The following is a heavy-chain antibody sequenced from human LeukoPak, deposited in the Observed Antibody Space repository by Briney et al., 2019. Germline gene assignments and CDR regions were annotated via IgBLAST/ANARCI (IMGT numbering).Heavy chain of an antibody. CDR1: GFTFSSYF. Sequence: GSLRLSCAASGFTFSSYFMNWVRQAPGKGLERVSYISSSGSTIYYADSVKGRFAISRDNAKNSLYLQMNSLRAEDTAVYYCAELGITMIGGVWGKGTTVTISS. J-gene: IGHJ6*04. V-gene: IGHV3-48*04. CDR3: AELGITMIGGV. CDR2: ISSSGSTI. D-gene: IGHD3-10*02.